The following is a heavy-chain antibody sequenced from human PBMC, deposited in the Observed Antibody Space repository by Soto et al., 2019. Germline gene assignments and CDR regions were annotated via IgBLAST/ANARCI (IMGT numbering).Heavy chain of an antibody. V-gene: IGHV1-18*01. CDR1: GYNFFDYG. CDR3: ARGRTVSSIGPLLV. CDR2: VSPKSGNT. D-gene: IGHD1-1*01. Sequence: QIQLVQSGAEVKKPGASVKVSCKASGYNFFDYGVSWVRQAPGQGLEWMGWVSPKSGNTDYARKVQSRVTMTTDKSTRTAYMELRGLRSDDTSGYYCARGRTVSSIGPLLVWGQGTLVSVSS. J-gene: IGHJ1*01.